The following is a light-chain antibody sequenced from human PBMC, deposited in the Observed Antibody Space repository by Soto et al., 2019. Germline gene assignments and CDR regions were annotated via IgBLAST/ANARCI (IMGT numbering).Light chain of an antibody. CDR3: QHYTIYPYT. V-gene: IGKV1-5*01. CDR1: QSISDS. Sequence: GDRVTITCRASQSISDSLAWYQQKPGRAPNPLIFDASSLQSGVPSRFSGSGSGTEFTLTISSLQPDDFATYYCQHYTIYPYTFGQGTKVDIK. J-gene: IGKJ2*01. CDR2: DAS.